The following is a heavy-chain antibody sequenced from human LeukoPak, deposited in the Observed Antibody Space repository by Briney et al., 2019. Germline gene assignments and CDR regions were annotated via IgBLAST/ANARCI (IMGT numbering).Heavy chain of an antibody. J-gene: IGHJ4*02. V-gene: IGHV3-23*01. CDR1: GFTVANDR. D-gene: IGHD3-10*01. CDR2: ISASGGST. Sequence: PGGSLRLSCAASGFTVANDRMSWVRQAPGKGLEWVSGISASGGSTSYADSVKGRFTISRDNSRSTLYLQMNSLRPEDTAIYYCAREGYYGSGSPPSLYFDYWGQGTLVTVSS. CDR3: AREGYYGSGSPPSLYFDY.